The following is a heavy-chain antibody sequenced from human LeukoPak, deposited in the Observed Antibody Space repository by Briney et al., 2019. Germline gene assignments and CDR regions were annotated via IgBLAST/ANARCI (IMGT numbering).Heavy chain of an antibody. CDR2: MNLNSGYT. V-gene: IGHV1-8*01. CDR3: ARNYLGLSY. CDR1: GYTFTSYD. J-gene: IGHJ4*02. Sequence: VKVSCXASGYTFTSYDIIWVRQAPGQGLEWMGWMNLNSGYTGSAQKFQGRVTMTSDTSISTAYMELSSLRSEDTAVYYCARNYLGLSYWGQGTLVTVSS. D-gene: IGHD7-27*01.